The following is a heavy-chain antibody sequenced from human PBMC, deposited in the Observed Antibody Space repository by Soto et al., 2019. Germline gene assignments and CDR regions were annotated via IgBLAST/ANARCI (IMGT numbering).Heavy chain of an antibody. CDR2: ISSTTNYI. V-gene: IGHV3-21*06. J-gene: IGHJ4*02. CDR1: GFPFTRYS. CDR3: ARESEDLTSNFDY. Sequence: XESLSLSCAASGFPFTRYSMNWVRHAPGKGLEWVSSISSTTNYIYYGDSMKGRFTISRDNAKNSLYLEMNSLRAEDTAVYYCARESEDLTSNFDYWGQGTLVTVAS.